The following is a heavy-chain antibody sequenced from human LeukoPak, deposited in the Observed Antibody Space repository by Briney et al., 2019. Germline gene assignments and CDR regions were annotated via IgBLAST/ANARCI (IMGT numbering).Heavy chain of an antibody. CDR2: ISGGGGST. Sequence: GGSLRLSCAASGFTFSSYAMSWVRQAPGKGLEWVSAISGGGGSTYYADSVKGRFTISRDNAKNSLYLQMNSLRAEDTAVYYCARDGSSWSPDYYYYGMDVWGQGTTVTVSS. CDR1: GFTFSSYA. J-gene: IGHJ6*02. CDR3: ARDGSSWSPDYYYYGMDV. V-gene: IGHV3-23*01. D-gene: IGHD6-13*01.